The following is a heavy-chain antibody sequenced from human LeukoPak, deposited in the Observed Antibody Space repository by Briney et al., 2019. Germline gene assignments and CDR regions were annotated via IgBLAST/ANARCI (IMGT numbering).Heavy chain of an antibody. J-gene: IGHJ5*02. Sequence: GSLRLSCAASGFTFSDYYMSYIRQAPGKGLEWVSYISSGGSTIYYADSVKGRFTISRDNAKNSLYLQMNSLRAEDTAVYYCARVGGYLSWFDPWGQGTLVTVSS. D-gene: IGHD2-15*01. CDR3: ARVGGYLSWFDP. CDR2: ISSGGSTI. CDR1: GFTFSDYY. V-gene: IGHV3-11*01.